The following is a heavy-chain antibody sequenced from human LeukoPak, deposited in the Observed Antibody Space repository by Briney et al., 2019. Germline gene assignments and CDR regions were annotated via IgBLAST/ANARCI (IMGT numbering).Heavy chain of an antibody. D-gene: IGHD2-15*01. V-gene: IGHV4-4*07. CDR3: ARERYCSGGSCYGWQAFDI. CDR1: GGSISSYY. CDR2: IYTSGST. Sequence: SETLSLTCTVSGGSISSYYWSWLRQPAGKGLEWVGRIYTSGSTNYNPSLKSRVTMSVDTSKNQFSLKLSSVTAADTAVYYCARERYCSGGSCYGWQAFDIWGQGTMVTVSS. J-gene: IGHJ3*02.